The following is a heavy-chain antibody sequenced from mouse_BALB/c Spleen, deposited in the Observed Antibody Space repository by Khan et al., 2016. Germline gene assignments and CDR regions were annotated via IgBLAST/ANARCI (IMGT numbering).Heavy chain of an antibody. CDR2: ILPGSGHT. Sequence: QVQLKESGAELMKPGASMKISCKATGYTFSNYWIEWVRQRPGHGLEWIGEILPGSGHTNCNEKFRGKATFTAETSSNTAYMQLSSLISEDSDVCYCARNSDSYWFAYWGQGTLVTVSA. J-gene: IGHJ3*01. V-gene: IGHV1-9*01. CDR1: GYTFSNYW. CDR3: ARNSDSYWFAY. D-gene: IGHD2-12*01.